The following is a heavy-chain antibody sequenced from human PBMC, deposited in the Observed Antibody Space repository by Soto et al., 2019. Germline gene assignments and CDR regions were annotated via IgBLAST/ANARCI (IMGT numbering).Heavy chain of an antibody. CDR3: ARVWYGDRYDY. J-gene: IGHJ4*02. CDR1: GGSISSYY. Sequence: PSETLSLTCTVSGGSISSYYWSWIRQPPGKGLEWIGYIYYSGSTNYNPSLKSRVTISVDTSKNQFSLKLSSVTAADTAVYYCARVWYGDRYDYWGQGTLVTVSS. D-gene: IGHD4-17*01. CDR2: IYYSGST. V-gene: IGHV4-59*01.